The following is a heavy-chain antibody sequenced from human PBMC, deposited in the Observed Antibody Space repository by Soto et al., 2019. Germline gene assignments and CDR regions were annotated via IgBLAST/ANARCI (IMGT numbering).Heavy chain of an antibody. Sequence: VKVSCKASGGTFSSYAISWVRQAPGQGLEWMRGIIPIFGTANYAQKFQGRVTITADESTSTAYMELSSLGSEDTAVYYCARARGYCSGGSCYPVMSFDYWGQGTLVTVSS. CDR2: IIPIFGTA. J-gene: IGHJ4*02. V-gene: IGHV1-69*13. CDR1: GGTFSSYA. CDR3: ARARGYCSGGSCYPVMSFDY. D-gene: IGHD2-15*01.